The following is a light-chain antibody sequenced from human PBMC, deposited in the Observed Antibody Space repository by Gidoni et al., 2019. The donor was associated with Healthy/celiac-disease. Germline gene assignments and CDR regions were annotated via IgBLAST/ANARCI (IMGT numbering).Light chain of an antibody. CDR3: QQSYSTPLT. CDR2: AAS. CDR1: QSIRNY. Sequence: IQMTQSPSPLSASGGDRVTITCRASQSIRNYLNWYQQKPGKAPKLLLYAASSLQSVVPSRFGGSGSGTDFTLTISSLQPEDFATYYCQQSYSTPLTFGQGTRLEIK. J-gene: IGKJ5*01. V-gene: IGKV1-39*01.